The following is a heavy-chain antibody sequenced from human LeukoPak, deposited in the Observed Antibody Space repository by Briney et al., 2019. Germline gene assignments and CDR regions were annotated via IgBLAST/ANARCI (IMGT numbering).Heavy chain of an antibody. D-gene: IGHD3-22*01. CDR2: IYYSGST. Sequence: PSQTLSLTCTVSGGSISSYYWSWIRQPPGKGLEWIGYIYYSGSTNYNPSLKSRVTISVDTSKNQFSLKLSSVTAADTAVYYCARVYDSSGYYPLYYYYYYMDVWGKGTTVTISS. CDR3: ARVYDSSGYYPLYYYYYYMDV. J-gene: IGHJ6*03. CDR1: GGSISSYY. V-gene: IGHV4-59*01.